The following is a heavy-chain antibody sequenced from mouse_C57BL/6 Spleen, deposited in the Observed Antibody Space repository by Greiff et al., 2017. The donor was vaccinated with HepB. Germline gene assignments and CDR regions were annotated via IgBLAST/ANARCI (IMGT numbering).Heavy chain of an antibody. J-gene: IGHJ1*03. Sequence: VMLVESGPGLVQPSQSLSITCTVSGFSLTSYGVHWVRQSPGKGLEWLGVIWSGGSTDYNAAFISRLSISTDNSKSQVFFIMNSLQADDTAIYYCARKGGADWYFDFWGTGTTVTVSS. CDR2: IWSGGST. CDR1: GFSLTSYG. V-gene: IGHV2-2*01. CDR3: ARKGGADWYFDF.